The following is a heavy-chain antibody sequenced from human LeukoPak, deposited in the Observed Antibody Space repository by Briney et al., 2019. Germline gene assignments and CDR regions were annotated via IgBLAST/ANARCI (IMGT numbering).Heavy chain of an antibody. D-gene: IGHD2-21*01. CDR3: ARVWGSCDGRGCYLPDY. Sequence: ASVKVSCKASGYTFSNYGITWVRQAPGQGLEWMAWISAHNGNTKYAQKIQGRVTVTTDTSTSTAYMDLRSLRSDDTAVYFCARVWGSCDGRGCYLPDYWGQGTLVTVSS. V-gene: IGHV1-18*01. J-gene: IGHJ4*02. CDR2: ISAHNGNT. CDR1: GYTFSNYG.